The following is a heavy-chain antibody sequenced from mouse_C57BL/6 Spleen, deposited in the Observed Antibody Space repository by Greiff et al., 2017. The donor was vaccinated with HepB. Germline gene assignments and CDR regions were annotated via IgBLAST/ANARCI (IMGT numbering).Heavy chain of an antibody. CDR1: GFTFSSYA. J-gene: IGHJ4*01. CDR3: ARVGTVVATGAMDY. V-gene: IGHV5-4*03. D-gene: IGHD1-1*01. CDR2: LSDGGSYT. Sequence: EVKLMESGGGLVKPGGSLKLSCAASGFTFSSYALSWVRQPPEKRLEWVATLSDGGSYTYYPDNVKGRFTISRDNAKNHLYLQMSHRKSEDTAMYYCARVGTVVATGAMDYWGQGTSVTVAS.